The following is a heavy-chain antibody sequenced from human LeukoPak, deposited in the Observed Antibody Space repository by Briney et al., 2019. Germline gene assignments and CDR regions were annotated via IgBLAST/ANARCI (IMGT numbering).Heavy chain of an antibody. J-gene: IGHJ3*02. V-gene: IGHV1-2*02. CDR3: ARDRSGISKAFDI. Sequence: ASVKVSCKASGYTFTGYYMHWVRQAPGQGLEWMGWINPNSGGTNYAQKFQGRVTMTRDTSISTAYVELSRLTSDDTAVYYCARDRSGISKAFDIWGQGTMVTVSS. D-gene: IGHD1-26*01. CDR1: GYTFTGYY. CDR2: INPNSGGT.